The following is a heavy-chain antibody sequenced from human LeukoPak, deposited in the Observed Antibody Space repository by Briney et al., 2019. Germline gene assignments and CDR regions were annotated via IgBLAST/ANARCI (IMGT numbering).Heavy chain of an antibody. CDR2: INHSGST. CDR1: GGSISSSSYY. V-gene: IGHV4-39*01. J-gene: IGHJ5*02. CDR3: ARHRVTMVRERRGWFDP. D-gene: IGHD3-10*01. Sequence: SETLSLTCTVSGGSISSSSYYWSWIRQPPGKGLEWIGEINHSGSTNYNPSLKSRVTISVDTSKNQFSLKLSSVTAADTAVYYCARHRVTMVRERRGWFDPWGQGTLVTVSS.